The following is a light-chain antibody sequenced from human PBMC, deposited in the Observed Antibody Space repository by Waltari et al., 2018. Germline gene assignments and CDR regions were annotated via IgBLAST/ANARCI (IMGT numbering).Light chain of an antibody. J-gene: IGKJ1*01. CDR1: QRISSW. V-gene: IGKV1-5*03. CDR3: QQYDRYSSWT. CDR2: KAS. Sequence: DFQMTQSPSTLSASVGDRVTITCRASQRISSWLAWYQQKPGQAPKLLIYKASTLQSGVPSRFIGNGSETEFTLTISSLQPDDFATYYCQQYDRYSSWTFGQGTKVDIK.